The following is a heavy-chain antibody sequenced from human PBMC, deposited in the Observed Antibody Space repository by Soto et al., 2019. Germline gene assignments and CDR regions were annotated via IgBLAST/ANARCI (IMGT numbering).Heavy chain of an antibody. D-gene: IGHD3-10*01. CDR2: INHSGST. CDR1: GGSFSGYY. CDR3: ARGTYYYGSGSFTLKYYFDY. J-gene: IGHJ4*02. Sequence: QVQLQQWGAGLLKPSETLSLTCAVYGGSFSGYYWSWIRQPPGKGLEWIGEINHSGSTNYIPSLKSRVTTSVDTSKNQFSLKLSSVTAADTAVYYCARGTYYYGSGSFTLKYYFDYWGQGTLVTVSS. V-gene: IGHV4-34*01.